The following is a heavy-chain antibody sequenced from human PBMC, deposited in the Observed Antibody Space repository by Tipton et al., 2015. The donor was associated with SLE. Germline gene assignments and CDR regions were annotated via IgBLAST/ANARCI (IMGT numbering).Heavy chain of an antibody. V-gene: IGHV4-34*01. CDR1: GGSFSGYY. CDR3: AGGIAVAGN. CDR2: IYYSGST. Sequence: TLSLTCAVYGGSFSGYYWSWIRQPPGKGLEWIGYIYYSGSTYYNPSLKSRVTISVDTSKNQFSLKLSSVTAADTAVYYCAGGIAVAGNWGQGTLVTVSS. J-gene: IGHJ4*02. D-gene: IGHD6-19*01.